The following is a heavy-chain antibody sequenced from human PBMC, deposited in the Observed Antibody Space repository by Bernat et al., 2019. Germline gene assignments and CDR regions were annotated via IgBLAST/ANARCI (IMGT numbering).Heavy chain of an antibody. CDR1: GFTFSNYA. D-gene: IGHD2-21*02. J-gene: IGHJ4*02. CDR2: ISGSGDST. Sequence: EVQLLESGGGLVQPGGSLRLSCAASGFTFSNYAMSWVRQAPGKGREWVSTISGSGDSTYYADSVKGRFTISRDNSKNTLFLQMNSLRAEDTALYYCAKDRRVVTGVGRQNFDHWGQGSLVTVSS. CDR3: AKDRRVVTGVGRQNFDH. V-gene: IGHV3-23*01.